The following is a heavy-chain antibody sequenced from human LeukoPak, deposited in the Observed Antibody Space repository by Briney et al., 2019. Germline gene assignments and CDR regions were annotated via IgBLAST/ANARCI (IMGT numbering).Heavy chain of an antibody. J-gene: IGHJ4*02. D-gene: IGHD5-18*01. V-gene: IGHV1-69*01. CDR2: IIPIFGTA. CDR1: GGTFSSYA. CDR3: ALSRRGYSYGPLDY. Sequence: SVKVSCKASGGTFSSYAISWVRQAPGQGLEWMGGIIPIFGTANYAQKFQGRVTITADESTSTAYMELSSLRSEDTAVYYCALSRRGYSYGPLDYWGQGTLVTVSS.